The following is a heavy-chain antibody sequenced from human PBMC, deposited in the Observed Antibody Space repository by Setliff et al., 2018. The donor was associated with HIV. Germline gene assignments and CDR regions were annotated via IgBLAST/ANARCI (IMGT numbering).Heavy chain of an antibody. CDR1: GDSINTPF. CDR2: VTNTGDT. Sequence: SETMSLTCTVSGDSINTPFGWSWIRQPAGKGLEWIGRVTNTGDTSYNPSLKSRVTISMDTSKKQLSLKLSSVTAVDTAVYFCARNSNGFEPNAFDTWGRGTMVTVSS. V-gene: IGHV4-4*07. J-gene: IGHJ3*02. D-gene: IGHD3-22*01. CDR3: ARNSNGFEPNAFDT.